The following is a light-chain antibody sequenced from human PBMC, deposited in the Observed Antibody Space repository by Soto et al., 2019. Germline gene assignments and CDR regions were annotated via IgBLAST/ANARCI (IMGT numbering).Light chain of an antibody. J-gene: IGKJ4*01. CDR1: QSVSSVY. CDR3: QQYGSSPLT. CDR2: GAS. Sequence: EIVLTQSPGTLSLSPGERATLSCRASQSVSSVYLAWYQQKPGQAPRLLIYGASSRATGIPDRISGSGSGTDFTLTISRLEPEDFAVYYCQQYGSSPLTFGGGTKVDIK. V-gene: IGKV3-20*01.